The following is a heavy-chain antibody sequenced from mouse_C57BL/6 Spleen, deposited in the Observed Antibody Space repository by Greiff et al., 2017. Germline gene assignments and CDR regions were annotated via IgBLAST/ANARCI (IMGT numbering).Heavy chain of an antibody. CDR1: GYTFTDHT. Sequence: QVQLQQSDAELVKPGASVKISCKVSGYTFTDHTIHWMKQRPEQGLEWIGYIYPRNGSTKYNEKFKGKATLTADKSSSTAYMQLNSLTSEDSAVYVCARNYYYGSSYGYFAYWGQGTTLTVSS. V-gene: IGHV1-78*01. CDR2: IYPRNGST. CDR3: ARNYYYGSSYGYFAY. D-gene: IGHD1-1*01. J-gene: IGHJ2*01.